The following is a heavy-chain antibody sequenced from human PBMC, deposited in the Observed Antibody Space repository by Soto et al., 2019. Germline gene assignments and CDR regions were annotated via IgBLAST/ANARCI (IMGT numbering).Heavy chain of an antibody. CDR1: GYTFTNCG. V-gene: IGHV1-18*01. Sequence: ASVKVSCKASGYTFTNCGISWLRQAPGQGLEWVGWISPYTGNTNYAQNFQGRVTMTTDTSTSTAYIELRSLRSDDTAVYYCARDLSPTLYDSSGYSDYWGQGTLVTVSS. D-gene: IGHD3-22*01. CDR3: ARDLSPTLYDSSGYSDY. J-gene: IGHJ4*02. CDR2: ISPYTGNT.